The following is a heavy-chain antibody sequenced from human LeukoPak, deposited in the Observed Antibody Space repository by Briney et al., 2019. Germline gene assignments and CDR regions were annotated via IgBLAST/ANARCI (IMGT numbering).Heavy chain of an antibody. V-gene: IGHV4-34*01. Sequence: SETLSLTCAVYGGSFSGYYWSWIRQPPGKGLEWIGEINHSGSTNYNPSLKSRVTISVDTSKNQFSLKLSSVTAADTAVYYCARHGLGGVPLGDAFDIWGQGTMVTVSS. CDR1: GGSFSGYY. D-gene: IGHD3-16*01. CDR3: ARHGLGGVPLGDAFDI. CDR2: INHSGST. J-gene: IGHJ3*02.